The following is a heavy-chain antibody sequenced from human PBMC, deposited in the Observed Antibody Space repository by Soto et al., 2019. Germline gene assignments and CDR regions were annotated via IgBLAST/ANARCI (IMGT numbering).Heavy chain of an antibody. Sequence: GASVKVSCKASGYTFTSYDINWVRQATGQGLEWMGWTNPNSGNTGYAQKFQGRVTMTRNTSISTAYMELSSLRSEDTAVYYCARGDYYGSGAGYYYYYMVVWGKGTTVTVSS. CDR3: ARGDYYGSGAGYYYYYMVV. CDR1: GYTFTSYD. CDR2: TNPNSGNT. V-gene: IGHV1-8*01. D-gene: IGHD3-10*01. J-gene: IGHJ6*03.